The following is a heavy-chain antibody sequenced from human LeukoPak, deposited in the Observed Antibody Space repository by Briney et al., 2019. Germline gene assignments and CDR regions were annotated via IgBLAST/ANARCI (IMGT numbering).Heavy chain of an antibody. Sequence: GRSLRLSCAASGFTFDDYGMSWVGQAPGKGLEWVSGINWNGGSAGYADSVKGRFTISRDNAKNSLYLQMNSLRAEDTALYYCARANPGMAVADYYFDYWGQGTLVTVSS. CDR1: GFTFDDYG. CDR3: ARANPGMAVADYYFDY. V-gene: IGHV3-20*04. J-gene: IGHJ4*02. D-gene: IGHD6-19*01. CDR2: INWNGGSA.